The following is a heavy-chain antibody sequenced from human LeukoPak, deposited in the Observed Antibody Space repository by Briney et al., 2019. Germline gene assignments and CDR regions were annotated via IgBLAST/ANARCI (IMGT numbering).Heavy chain of an antibody. CDR3: ARGLSPRINMVRGVRPPFRGVFDY. Sequence: PSETLSLTCAVYGGSFSGYYWSWIRQPPGKGLEWIGEINHSGSPNYNPSLKSRVTISVDTSKNQFSLKLSSVTAADTAVYYCARGLSPRINMVRGVRPPFRGVFDYWGQGTLVTVSS. CDR2: INHSGSP. CDR1: GGSFSGYY. J-gene: IGHJ4*02. D-gene: IGHD3-10*01. V-gene: IGHV4-34*01.